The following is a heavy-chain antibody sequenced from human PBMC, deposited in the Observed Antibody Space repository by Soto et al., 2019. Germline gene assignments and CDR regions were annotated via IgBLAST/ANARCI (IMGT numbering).Heavy chain of an antibody. CDR2: IYYSGST. J-gene: IGHJ5*02. Sequence: QVQLQESGPGLVKPSQTLSLTCTVSGGSISSGGYYWSWILQHPGKGLEWIGYIYYSGSTYYNPSLKSRVTISVDTSKNQFSLKLSSVTAADTAVYYCARDYGDYDDPRRFDPWGQGTLVTVSS. CDR1: GGSISSGGYY. CDR3: ARDYGDYDDPRRFDP. V-gene: IGHV4-31*03. D-gene: IGHD4-17*01.